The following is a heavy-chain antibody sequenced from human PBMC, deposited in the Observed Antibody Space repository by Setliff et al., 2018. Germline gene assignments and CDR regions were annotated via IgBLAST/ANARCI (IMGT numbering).Heavy chain of an antibody. CDR3: ALNPSWFGELFAWFDP. Sequence: PSETLSLTCTVSGGSISSSSYYWGWIRQPPGKGLEWIGSIYYSGSTYYNPSLKSRVTISVDTSKNQFSLKLSSVTAADTAVYYCALNPSWFGELFAWFDPWGQGTRVTVSS. CDR2: IYYSGST. V-gene: IGHV4-39*01. CDR1: GGSISSSSYY. J-gene: IGHJ5*02. D-gene: IGHD3-10*01.